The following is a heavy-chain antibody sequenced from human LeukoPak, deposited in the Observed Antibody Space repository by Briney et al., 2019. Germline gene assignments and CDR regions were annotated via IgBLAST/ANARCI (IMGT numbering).Heavy chain of an antibody. Sequence: ASVKVSCKASGDTFNSYAIAWVRQAPGQGLEWMGGIIPMFGTPDYAEKFQGRVTITADKSTSTVYMHLRSLRSEDTAVYYCARGLVVVRPTSSYYFDYWGQGTLVTVSS. V-gene: IGHV1-69*06. CDR2: IIPMFGTP. J-gene: IGHJ4*02. D-gene: IGHD3-22*01. CDR1: GDTFNSYA. CDR3: ARGLVVVRPTSSYYFDY.